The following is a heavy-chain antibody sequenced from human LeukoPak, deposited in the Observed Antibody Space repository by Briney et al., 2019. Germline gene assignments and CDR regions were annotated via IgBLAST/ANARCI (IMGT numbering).Heavy chain of an antibody. CDR1: GGSFSGYY. CDR2: INHSGST. Sequence: SETLSLTCAVHGGSFSGYYWSWIRQPPGKGLEWIGEINHSGSTNYNPSLKSRVTISVDTSKNQFSLKLSSVTAADTAVYYCARGYYDSSGYYDYWGQGTLVTVSS. J-gene: IGHJ4*02. CDR3: ARGYYDSSGYYDY. V-gene: IGHV4-34*01. D-gene: IGHD3-22*01.